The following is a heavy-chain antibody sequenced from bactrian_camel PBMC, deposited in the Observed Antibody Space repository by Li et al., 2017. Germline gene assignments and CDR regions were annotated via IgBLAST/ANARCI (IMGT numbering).Heavy chain of an antibody. CDR1: GFTFSSSD. D-gene: IGHD2*01. Sequence: VQLVESGGDSVQPGGSLRLSCTASGFTFSSSDMSWGRQIPGKGLEWVSGIDTGGGNTYYTDSVKGRFTISIDNAKNMIFLQMSSLKPEDTARCYCAAGRVRWSTFEPVGSGQCYSPFRRWGQGTQVTVS. J-gene: IGHJ4*01. CDR2: IDTGGGNT. CDR3: AAGRVRWSTFEPVGSGQCYSPFRR. V-gene: IGHV3S40*01.